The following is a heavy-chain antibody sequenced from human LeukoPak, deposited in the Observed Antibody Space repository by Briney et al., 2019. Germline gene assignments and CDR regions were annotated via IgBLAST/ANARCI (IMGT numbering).Heavy chain of an antibody. CDR2: IYTSGST. CDR3: ARGRWDILTGYNWFDP. Sequence: SETLSLTCTVSGGSITDNYWSWIRQPAGRGLDWIGRIYTSGSTDYKPSLRSRVTMSLDTSKNQFSLKLNSVTAADTAVYYCARGRWDILTGYNWFDPWGQGTLVTVSS. D-gene: IGHD3-9*01. CDR1: GGSITDNY. J-gene: IGHJ5*02. V-gene: IGHV4-4*07.